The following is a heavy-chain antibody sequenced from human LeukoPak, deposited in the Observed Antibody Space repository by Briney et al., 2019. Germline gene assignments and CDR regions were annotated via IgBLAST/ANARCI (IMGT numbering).Heavy chain of an antibody. V-gene: IGHV1-46*01. CDR2: INPSGGST. Sequence: GASVKVSCKASGYTFTSYHMHWVRQAPGQGLEWMGIINPSGGSTSYAQKFQGRVSMTRDTSTSTAYMELRSLRSDDTAVYYCARWDSSGWSDYFDYWGQGTLVTVSS. CDR3: ARWDSSGWSDYFDY. CDR1: GYTFTSYH. J-gene: IGHJ4*02. D-gene: IGHD6-19*01.